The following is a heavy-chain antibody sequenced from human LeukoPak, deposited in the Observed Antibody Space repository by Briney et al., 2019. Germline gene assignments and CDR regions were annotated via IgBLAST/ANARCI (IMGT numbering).Heavy chain of an antibody. CDR2: IYYSGIT. CDR1: GDSISSSDYY. V-gene: IGHV4-39*01. CDR3: ARPTLGGGYNFWYFDL. D-gene: IGHD5-18*01. J-gene: IGHJ2*01. Sequence: SETLSLTCTVSGDSISSSDYYWGWIRQPPGKGLEWIGSIYYSGITYYNPSLKSRVSISVDASKNQFSLKLSSVTAADTAVYYCARPTLGGGYNFWYFDLWGRGTLVTVSS.